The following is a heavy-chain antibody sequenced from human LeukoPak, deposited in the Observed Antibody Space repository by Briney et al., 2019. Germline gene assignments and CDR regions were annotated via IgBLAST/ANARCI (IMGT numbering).Heavy chain of an antibody. V-gene: IGHV3-53*01. CDR1: GFIVSTNY. CDR3: AGAYYYGSGSLDV. Sequence: GGSLRLSCAASGFIVSTNYMSWVRQAPGKGLEWVPVIYSGGSTLYADSVKGRFTISRDKSKNTLYLQMNSLRAEDMGVYYCAGAYYYGSGSLDVWGKGTTVTMSS. CDR2: IYSGGST. J-gene: IGHJ6*04. D-gene: IGHD3-10*01.